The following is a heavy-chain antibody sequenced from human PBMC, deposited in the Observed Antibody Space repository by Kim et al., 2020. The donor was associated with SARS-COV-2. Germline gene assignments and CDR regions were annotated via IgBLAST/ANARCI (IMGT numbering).Heavy chain of an antibody. Sequence: GGSLRLSCAASGFTFSSYWMSWVRQAPGKGLEWVANIKQDGSEKYYVDSVKGRFTISRDNAKNSLYLQMNSLRAEDTAVYYCARVGTWGVDYYYYMDVWGKGTTVTVSS. CDR2: IKQDGSEK. CDR1: GFTFSSYW. D-gene: IGHD3-16*01. J-gene: IGHJ6*03. V-gene: IGHV3-7*01. CDR3: ARVGTWGVDYYYYMDV.